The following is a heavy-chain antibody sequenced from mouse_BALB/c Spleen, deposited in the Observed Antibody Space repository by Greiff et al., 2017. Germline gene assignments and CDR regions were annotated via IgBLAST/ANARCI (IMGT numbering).Heavy chain of an antibody. CDR1: GFSLTGYG. J-gene: IGHJ4*01. CDR3: ARPYGGAMDY. V-gene: IGHV2-9*02. D-gene: IGHD1-1*01. CDR2: IWAGGST. Sequence: QVQLKESGPGLVAPSQSLSITCTVSGFSLTGYGVNWVRQPPGKGLEWLGVIWAGGSTNYNSALMSRLSISKDNSKSQVFLKMNSLQTDDTAMYYCARPYGGAMDYWGQGTSVTVSS.